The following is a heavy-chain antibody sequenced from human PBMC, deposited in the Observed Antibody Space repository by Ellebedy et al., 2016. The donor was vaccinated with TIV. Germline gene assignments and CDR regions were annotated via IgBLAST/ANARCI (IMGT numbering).Heavy chain of an antibody. D-gene: IGHD4-17*01. J-gene: IGHJ4*02. V-gene: IGHV3-23*01. Sequence: GESLKISCVASGFTFNTHAMNWVRQAPGKGLEWVSSINYDSRSTYYADSVKGRFTISRDNSENTLYLQMNSLRAEDTGVYYCTTDYGYGDYRFRYWGQGTLVTVSS. CDR3: TTDYGYGDYRFRY. CDR1: GFTFNTHA. CDR2: INYDSRST.